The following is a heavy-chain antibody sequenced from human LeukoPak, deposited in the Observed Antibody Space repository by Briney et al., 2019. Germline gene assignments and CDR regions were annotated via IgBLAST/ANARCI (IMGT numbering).Heavy chain of an antibody. V-gene: IGHV4-59*12. CDR1: GGSISSYY. CDR3: ARGGYCSSTSCRFDY. CDR2: IYYSGST. J-gene: IGHJ4*02. Sequence: SETLSLTCTVSGGSISSYYWSWIRQPPGKGLEWIGYIYYSGSTNYNPSLKSRVTISVDTSKNQFSLKLSPVTAADTAVYYCARGGYCSSTSCRFDYWGQGTLVTVSS. D-gene: IGHD2-2*01.